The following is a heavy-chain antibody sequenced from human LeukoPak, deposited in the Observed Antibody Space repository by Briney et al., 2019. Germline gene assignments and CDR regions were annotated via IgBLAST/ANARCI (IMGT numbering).Heavy chain of an antibody. CDR3: ARGIIGGY. D-gene: IGHD3-10*01. J-gene: IGHJ4*02. V-gene: IGHV3-74*01. CDR1: GFTFNAYW. Sequence: PGGSLRLSCAASGFTFNAYWMHWARQVPGKGLVWVSRINSDGSSTIYADSVKGRFTISRDNAKNTLYLQMNSLRAEDTAVYYCARGIIGGYWGQGTLVTVSS. CDR2: INSDGSST.